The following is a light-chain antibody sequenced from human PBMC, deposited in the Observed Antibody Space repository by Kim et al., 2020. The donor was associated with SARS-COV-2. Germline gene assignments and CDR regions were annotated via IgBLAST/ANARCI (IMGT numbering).Light chain of an antibody. CDR2: GAS. CDR1: QRLSSHY. CDR3: QQYGTSPPGYT. V-gene: IGKV3-20*01. Sequence: PAETASLSCSASQRLSSHYLAGYQQKPGQAPTLLIYGASRRATGIPDRFSGSGAGTDFLLTISRLEPEDFAVYYCQQYGTSPPGYTFGQGTKLEI. J-gene: IGKJ2*01.